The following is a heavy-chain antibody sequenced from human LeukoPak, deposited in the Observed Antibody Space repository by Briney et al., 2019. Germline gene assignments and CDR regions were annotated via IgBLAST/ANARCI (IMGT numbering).Heavy chain of an antibody. CDR2: ISSSGNTI. Sequence: GGSLRLSCAASGFTFSSYEMNWVRQAPGKGLEWVSYISSSGNTIYYADSVKGRFTISRDNAKNSLYLQMNSLRAEDTAVYYCARWGKVRGVTYWGQGTLVTVSS. J-gene: IGHJ4*02. D-gene: IGHD3-10*01. V-gene: IGHV3-48*03. CDR1: GFTFSSYE. CDR3: ARWGKVRGVTY.